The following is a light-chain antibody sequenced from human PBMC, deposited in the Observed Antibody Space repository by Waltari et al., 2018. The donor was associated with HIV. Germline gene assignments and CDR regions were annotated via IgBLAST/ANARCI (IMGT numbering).Light chain of an antibody. J-gene: IGLJ3*02. Sequence: SYVLTQPPSVSVAPGQTASMTCGGNNMGGKNVHWYQQKPGQAPVLLVDDNSDRPSGIPGRISGSKSGNTAALTISRVEAGDEADYYCQVWDSSSDDWVFGGGTKLTVL. CDR2: DNS. CDR3: QVWDSSSDDWV. V-gene: IGLV3-21*02. CDR1: NMGGKN.